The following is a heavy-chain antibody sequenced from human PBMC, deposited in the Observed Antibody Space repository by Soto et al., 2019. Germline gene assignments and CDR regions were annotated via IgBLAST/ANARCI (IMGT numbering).Heavy chain of an antibody. V-gene: IGHV4-59*01. D-gene: IGHD2-2*02. CDR3: ARDMHAGFTLYFDP. J-gene: IGHJ5*02. CDR2: TADTGNT. Sequence: AETLTLTCVASGVSITSYDLSWVRQSPGKGLEWISYTADTGNTNYNPSLKSRVTISRDTSKNTLSLKLTSMSAADTAVYYCARDMHAGFTLYFDPWGQGTLVTVSS. CDR1: GVSITSYD.